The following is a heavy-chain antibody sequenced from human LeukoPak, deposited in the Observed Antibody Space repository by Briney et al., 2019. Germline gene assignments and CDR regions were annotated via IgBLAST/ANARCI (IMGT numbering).Heavy chain of an antibody. CDR2: ISDSGDYT. V-gene: IGHV3-23*01. J-gene: IGHJ4*02. D-gene: IGHD2-8*01. Sequence: GGSLRLSCAASGFTFSSYAMSWVRQAPGKGLEWVSAISDSGDYTYYADSVKGRFTISRDNSKNTLYLHVNSLRAEDTAVYYCAKDTSIGKYCTSGVCSPFDYWGQGTLVTVSS. CDR3: AKDTSIGKYCTSGVCSPFDY. CDR1: GFTFSSYA.